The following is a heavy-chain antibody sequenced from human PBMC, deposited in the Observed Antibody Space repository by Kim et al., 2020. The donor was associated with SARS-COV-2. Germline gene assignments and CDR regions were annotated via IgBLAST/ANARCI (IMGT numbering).Heavy chain of an antibody. V-gene: IGHV1-69*13. D-gene: IGHD3-22*01. Sequence: SVKVSCKASGGTFSSYAISWVRQAPGQGLEWMGGIIPIFGTANYAQKFQGRVTITADESTITAYMELSSLRSEDTAVYYCARAVYYYDSSGSYFDYWGQGTLVTVSS. CDR2: IIPIFGTA. CDR1: GGTFSSYA. J-gene: IGHJ4*02. CDR3: ARAVYYYDSSGSYFDY.